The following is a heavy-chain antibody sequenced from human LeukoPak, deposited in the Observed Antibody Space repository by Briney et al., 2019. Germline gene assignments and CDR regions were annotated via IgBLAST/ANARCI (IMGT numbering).Heavy chain of an antibody. J-gene: IGHJ4*02. Sequence: GASVKVSCKASGYTFTSYGISWVRQAPGKGLEWMGWISAYNGNTNYAQKLQGRVTMTTDTSTSTAYMELRSLRSDDTAVYYCARNTPLVGDYYGSGSYGNDYWGQGTLVTVSS. V-gene: IGHV1-18*01. CDR1: GYTFTSYG. CDR2: ISAYNGNT. CDR3: ARNTPLVGDYYGSGSYGNDY. D-gene: IGHD3-10*01.